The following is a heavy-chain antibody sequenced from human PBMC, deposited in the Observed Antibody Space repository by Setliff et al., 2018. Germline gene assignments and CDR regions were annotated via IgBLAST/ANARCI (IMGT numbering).Heavy chain of an antibody. CDR3: SRLVRYCTRTSCQRLSGGEF. Sequence: GASVKVSCKTSGYTFNGYGIAWVRQAPGQGLEWMGWISPHTGNTYYTPKLHGRVTLTTDTSTSTAYMELRSLGSDDTAVYYCSRLVRYCTRTSCQRLSGGEFWGQGTLVTVSS. D-gene: IGHD2-8*01. J-gene: IGHJ4*02. CDR2: ISPHTGNT. V-gene: IGHV1-18*01. CDR1: GYTFNGYG.